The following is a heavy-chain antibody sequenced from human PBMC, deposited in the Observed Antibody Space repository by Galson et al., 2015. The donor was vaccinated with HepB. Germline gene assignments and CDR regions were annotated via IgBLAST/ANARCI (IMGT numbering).Heavy chain of an antibody. D-gene: IGHD3-22*01. CDR2: MNPNSGNT. V-gene: IGHV1-8*01. CDR1: GYTFTSYD. Sequence: SVKVSCKASGYTFTSYDINWVRQATGQGLEWMGWMNPNSGNTGYAQKFQGRVTMTRNTSISTAYMELSSLRSEDTAVYYCARGTMIVVVISHYYYYMDVWGKGTTVTVSS. J-gene: IGHJ6*03. CDR3: ARGTMIVVVISHYYYYMDV.